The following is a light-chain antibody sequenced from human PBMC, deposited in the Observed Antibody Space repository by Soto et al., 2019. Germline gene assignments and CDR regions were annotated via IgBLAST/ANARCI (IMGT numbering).Light chain of an antibody. V-gene: IGKV1-12*02. J-gene: IGKJ3*01. Sequence: DIQMTQSPSSVSASIGDRVTITCRARQIIGTWLAWYQQKPGKAPTLLIYGASTLQSGVPSRFSGSGSGTDFTLTITNLQAEDYAIYNCQQANSFPFTFGPGTKVDIK. CDR2: GAS. CDR1: QIIGTW. CDR3: QQANSFPFT.